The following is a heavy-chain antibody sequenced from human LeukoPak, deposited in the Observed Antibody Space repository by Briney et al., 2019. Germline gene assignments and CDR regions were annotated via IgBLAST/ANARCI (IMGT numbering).Heavy chain of an antibody. CDR3: ARGPSSYFYMDV. CDR1: GFTFSDYT. Sequence: GGPLRLSCAGSGFTFSDYTMHWVPQGPGKGLEYVSAITANARSKYHADSVRGRFTIPRDNSKDTLYLQMGSLRPEDRAVYYCARGPSSYFYMDVWGKGTPVTISS. V-gene: IGHV3-64*02. J-gene: IGHJ6*03. CDR2: ITANARSK.